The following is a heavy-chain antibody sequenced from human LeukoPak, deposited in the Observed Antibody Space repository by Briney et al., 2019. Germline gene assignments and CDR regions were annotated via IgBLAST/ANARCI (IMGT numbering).Heavy chain of an antibody. CDR2: IYNNDNT. CDR3: ARYRVIAGTPTYLDY. V-gene: IGHV3-53*01. D-gene: IGHD2-15*01. CDR1: GFTVSSNY. J-gene: IGHJ4*02. Sequence: GGSLRLSCAASGFTVSSNYMSWVRQAPGKGPEWVSTIYNNDNTYYADSVEGRFTISRDNSKNTLYLQMNSLRAEDTAMYYCARYRVIAGTPTYLDYWGQGTRVTVSS.